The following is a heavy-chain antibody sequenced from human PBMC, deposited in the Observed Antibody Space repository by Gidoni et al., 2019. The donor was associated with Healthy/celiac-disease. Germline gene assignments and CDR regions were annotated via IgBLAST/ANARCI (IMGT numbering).Heavy chain of an antibody. CDR2: IWYDGSNK. J-gene: IGHJ4*02. CDR3: ARDWGYGGNSGASFDY. V-gene: IGHV3-33*01. D-gene: IGHD4-17*01. CDR1: GFPFSSYG. Sequence: QVQLVESGGGVVQPGRSLRLSCAASGFPFSSYGMHWVRQAPGKGLEWVAVIWYDGSNKYYADSVKGRFTISRDNSKNTLYLQMNSLRAEDTAVYYCARDWGYGGNSGASFDYWGQGTLVTVSS.